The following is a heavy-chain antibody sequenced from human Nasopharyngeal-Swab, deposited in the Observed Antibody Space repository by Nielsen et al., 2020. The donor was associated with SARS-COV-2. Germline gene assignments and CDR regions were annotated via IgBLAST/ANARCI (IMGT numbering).Heavy chain of an antibody. V-gene: IGHV4-39*01. CDR2: IYYSGST. CDR1: GGSISSSSYY. Sequence: SETLSLTCTVSGGSISSSSYYWGWIRQPPGKGLEWIGSIYYSGSTYYNPSLKSRVTISVDTSKNQFSLKLSSVTAADTAVYYCARRCVLTGPSCYYYGMDVWGQGTTVTVSS. CDR3: ARRCVLTGPSCYYYGMDV. D-gene: IGHD3-9*01. J-gene: IGHJ6*02.